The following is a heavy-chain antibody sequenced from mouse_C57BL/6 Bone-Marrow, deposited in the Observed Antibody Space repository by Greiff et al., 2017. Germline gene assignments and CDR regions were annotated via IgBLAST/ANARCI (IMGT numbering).Heavy chain of an antibody. J-gene: IGHJ2*01. V-gene: IGHV14-2*01. CDR3: TISLVYCGTNY. Sequence: EVQLQQSGAELVKPGASVKLSCTASGFNIKDYYIHWVKQRTEQGLEWIGRIDPEDGETKYAPKFQDKATLTADTSSNTAYLQLSSLTSEDTAVYYSTISLVYCGTNYWGQGTTLTVSA. D-gene: IGHD1-1*01. CDR2: IDPEDGET. CDR1: GFNIKDYY.